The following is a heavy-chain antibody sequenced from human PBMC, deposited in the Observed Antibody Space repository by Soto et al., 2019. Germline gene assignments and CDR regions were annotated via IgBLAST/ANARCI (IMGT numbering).Heavy chain of an antibody. CDR1: GFTVSSNY. D-gene: IGHD3-22*01. V-gene: IGHV3-53*04. CDR3: ARGFYDSSGYFDY. CDR2: IYSGGST. J-gene: IGHJ4*02. Sequence: GESLKISCAASGFTVSSNYMSWVRQAPGKGLEWVSVIYSGGSTYYADSVKGRFTISRHNSKNTLYLQMNSLSAEDTAVYYCARGFYDSSGYFDYWGQGTLVTVSS.